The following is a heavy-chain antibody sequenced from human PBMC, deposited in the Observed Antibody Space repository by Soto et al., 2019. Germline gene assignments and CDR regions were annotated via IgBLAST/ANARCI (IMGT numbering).Heavy chain of an antibody. CDR2: ISSSSSYT. D-gene: IGHD3-9*01. J-gene: IGHJ6*02. CDR1: GFTFSDYY. Sequence: GGSLRLSCAASGFTFSDYYMSWIRQAPGKGLEWVSYISSSSSYTNYADSVKGRFTISRDNAKNSLYLQMNSLRAEDTAVYYCARVLRYFDTPYGMDVWGQGTTVTVSS. V-gene: IGHV3-11*05. CDR3: ARVLRYFDTPYGMDV.